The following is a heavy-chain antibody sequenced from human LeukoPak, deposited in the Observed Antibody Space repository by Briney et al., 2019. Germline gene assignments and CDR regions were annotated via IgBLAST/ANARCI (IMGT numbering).Heavy chain of an antibody. Sequence: GGSLRLSCAASGFTFSNAWMNWVRQAPGKGLEWVGRIKCKTDGGTTDYAAPVKGRFAISRDDSQNTLYLQMNSLKTEDTAVYYCTTDERTIFGVVEGDYYYYGMDVRGQGTTVTVSS. J-gene: IGHJ6*02. V-gene: IGHV3-15*07. CDR3: TTDERTIFGVVEGDYYYYGMDV. CDR1: GFTFSNAW. D-gene: IGHD3-3*01. CDR2: IKCKTDGGTT.